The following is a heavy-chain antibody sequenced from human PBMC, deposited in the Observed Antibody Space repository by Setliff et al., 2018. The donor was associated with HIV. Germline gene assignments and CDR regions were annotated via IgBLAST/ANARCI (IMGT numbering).Heavy chain of an antibody. J-gene: IGHJ4*02. CDR1: GDSVSSNSGS. CDR2: TYYRSKWYN. Sequence: SQTLSLTCAISGDSVSSNSGSWNWIRQSPSRGLEWLGRTYYRSKWYNQYAVSLKSRISINPDTSKNQFSLQLNSVTPEDTAVYYCARGLNSYGSGSYLPLGYWGQGTLVTVSS. CDR3: ARGLNSYGSGSYLPLGY. V-gene: IGHV6-1*01. D-gene: IGHD3-10*01.